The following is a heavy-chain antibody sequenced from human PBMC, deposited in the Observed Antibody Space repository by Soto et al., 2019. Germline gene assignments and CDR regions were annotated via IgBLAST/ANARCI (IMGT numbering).Heavy chain of an antibody. Sequence: GSSVKVSSKASCYTFTRYGVNSVRHAPGKRLEWMGWINACNGNTKYSQKFQGRVTITRDTSASTAYMELSSLRSEDTAVYYCEREWFGEGWFDPWGQGTLVTVSS. CDR3: EREWFGEGWFDP. J-gene: IGHJ5*02. CDR1: CYTFTRYG. D-gene: IGHD3-10*01. CDR2: INACNGNT. V-gene: IGHV1-3*01.